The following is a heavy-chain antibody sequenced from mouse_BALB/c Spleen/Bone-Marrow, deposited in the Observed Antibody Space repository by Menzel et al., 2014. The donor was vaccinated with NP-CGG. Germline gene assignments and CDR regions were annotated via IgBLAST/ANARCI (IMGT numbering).Heavy chain of an antibody. Sequence: VQLQQSGPELVKPGASVKISCQASGYSFTGYNINWVKQSNGKSLEWLGNIDPYYGGTSYNQKFKAKATLTVDRSSSTAYMQLKSLTSEDSAVYYCARRGSSGYWFAYWGQGTLVTVSA. D-gene: IGHD3-1*01. CDR1: GYSFTGYN. CDR3: ARRGSSGYWFAY. J-gene: IGHJ3*01. V-gene: IGHV1-39*01. CDR2: IDPYYGGT.